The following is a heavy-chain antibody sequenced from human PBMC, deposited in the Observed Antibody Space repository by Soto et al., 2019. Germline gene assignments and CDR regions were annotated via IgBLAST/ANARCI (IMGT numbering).Heavy chain of an antibody. D-gene: IGHD3-3*01. V-gene: IGHV4-59*01. Sequence: SETLSLTCTVSGGSISSYYWSWIRQPPGKGLEWIGYIYYSGSTNYNPSLKSRVTISVDTSKNQFSLKLSSVTAADTAVYYCARDYYDFWSGARAVYYMDVWGKGTTVTVSS. CDR3: ARDYYDFWSGARAVYYMDV. CDR1: GGSISSYY. CDR2: IYYSGST. J-gene: IGHJ6*03.